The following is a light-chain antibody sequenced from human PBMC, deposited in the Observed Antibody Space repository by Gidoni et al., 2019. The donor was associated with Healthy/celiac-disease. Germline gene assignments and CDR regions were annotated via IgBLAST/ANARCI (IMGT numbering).Light chain of an antibody. J-gene: IGKJ2*01. V-gene: IGKV1-39*01. Sequence: DIQLTQPPSSLSASVGDRVTITCRASQSISSYLNWYQQKPGKAPKLLIYAASSLQSGVPSRFSGSGSGTDFTLTISSLQPEDFATYYCQQCYSTLYTFGQGTKLEIK. CDR3: QQCYSTLYT. CDR2: AAS. CDR1: QSISSY.